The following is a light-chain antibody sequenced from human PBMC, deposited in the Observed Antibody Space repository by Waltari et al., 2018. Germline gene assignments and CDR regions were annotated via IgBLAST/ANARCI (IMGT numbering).Light chain of an antibody. V-gene: IGKV3-20*01. J-gene: IGKJ2*01. Sequence: ELVLTPSPVTMYLSLGHSATPSCRASQSVSSSYLAWYHQKPGQAPRLLIYGASSRATGIPDRFSGSGSGTDFTLTISRLEPEDFAVYYCQQYGSSPRTFGQGTKLEIK. CDR1: QSVSSSY. CDR2: GAS. CDR3: QQYGSSPRT.